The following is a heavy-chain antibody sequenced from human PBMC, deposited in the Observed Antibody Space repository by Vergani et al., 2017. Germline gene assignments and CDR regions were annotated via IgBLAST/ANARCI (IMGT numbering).Heavy chain of an antibody. D-gene: IGHD1-1*01. V-gene: IGHV3-15*01. CDR2: IKSKTDGGTT. CDR3: QRGLERHQPRDY. J-gene: IGHJ4*02. CDR1: GFTFSNAW. Sequence: EVQLVESGGGLVQPGGSLRLSCAASGFTFSNAWMSWVRQAPGKGLEWVGRIKSKTDGGTTDYAAPVKGRFTISRDDSKNTLYLQMNSLKTEDTAVYYCQRGLERHQPRDYWGQGTLVTVSS.